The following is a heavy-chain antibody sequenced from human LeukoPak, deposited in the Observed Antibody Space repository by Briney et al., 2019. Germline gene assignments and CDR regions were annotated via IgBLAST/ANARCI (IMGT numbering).Heavy chain of an antibody. CDR3: ASLLRPGITYDAFDI. D-gene: IGHD3-3*01. CDR2: IIPIFGTA. Sequence: SVKVSCEASGGTFSSYAISWVRQAPGQGLEWMGGIIPIFGTANYAQKFQGRVTITADESTSTAYMELSSLRSEDTAVYYCASLLRPGITYDAFDIWGQGTMVTVSS. J-gene: IGHJ3*02. CDR1: GGTFSSYA. V-gene: IGHV1-69*13.